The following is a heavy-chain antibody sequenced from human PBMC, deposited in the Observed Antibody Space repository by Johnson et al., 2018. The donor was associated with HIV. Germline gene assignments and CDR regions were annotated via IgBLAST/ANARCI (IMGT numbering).Heavy chain of an antibody. CDR3: ARRSITSDGFDI. D-gene: IGHD2-2*01. J-gene: IGHJ3*02. V-gene: IGHV3-66*04. Sequence: VQLVESGGGLVQPGGSLRLSCAASGFTVSSNYMSWVRQAPGKGLEWVSVIYSGGSTYYADSVKGRFTISRDNSKNTLYLQMNSLRAGDTAVYYCARRSITSDGFDIWGQGTMVTVSS. CDR2: IYSGGST. CDR1: GFTVSSNY.